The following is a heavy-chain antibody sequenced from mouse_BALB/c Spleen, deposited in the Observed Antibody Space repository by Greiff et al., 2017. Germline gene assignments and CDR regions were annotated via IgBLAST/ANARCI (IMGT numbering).Heavy chain of an antibody. D-gene: IGHD1-1*01. CDR1: GFTFSSYT. CDR2: ISSGGSYT. Sequence: EVKLVESGGGLVKPGGSLKLSCAASGFTFSSYTMSWVRQTPGKRLEWVATISSGGSYTYYPDSVKGRFTISRDNAKNTLYLQMSSLKSEDTAMYYCTRTTVVRETFAYWGQGTLVTVSA. CDR3: TRTTVVRETFAY. J-gene: IGHJ3*01. V-gene: IGHV5-6-4*01.